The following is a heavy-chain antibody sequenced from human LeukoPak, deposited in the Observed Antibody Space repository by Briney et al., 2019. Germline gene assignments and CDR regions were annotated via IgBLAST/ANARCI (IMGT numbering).Heavy chain of an antibody. J-gene: IGHJ6*02. V-gene: IGHV1-3*01. CDR3: TRGTGCTGGSCSYYGMDV. D-gene: IGHD2-15*01. CDR1: GYTFSSYA. Sequence: GASVKVSCKGSGYTFSSYAIHWVRQAPGQRLEWMGWINAGNGDTKYSQKFQGRVTITRDTSATTAYMELSSPRSEDTAVYYCTRGTGCTGGSCSYYGMDVWGQGTTVTVSS. CDR2: INAGNGDT.